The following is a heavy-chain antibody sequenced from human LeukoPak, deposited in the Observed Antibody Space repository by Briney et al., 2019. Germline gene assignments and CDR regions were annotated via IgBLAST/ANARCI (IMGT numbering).Heavy chain of an antibody. J-gene: IGHJ4*02. D-gene: IGHD1-1*01. CDR2: ISYDGSNK. V-gene: IGHV3-30*18. CDR1: GFTFSSYG. CDR3: AKDKTPYNWNDAPFDY. Sequence: GGSLRLSCAASGFTFSSYGMHWVRQAPGKGLEWVAVISYDGSNKYYADSVKGRFTISRDNSKNTLYLQMNSLRAEDTAVYYCAKDKTPYNWNDAPFDYWGQGTLVTVSS.